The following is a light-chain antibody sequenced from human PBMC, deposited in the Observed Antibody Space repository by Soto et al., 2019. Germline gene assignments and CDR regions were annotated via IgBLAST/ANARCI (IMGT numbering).Light chain of an antibody. CDR3: QQRSNWPPFT. Sequence: EIVLTQSPATLSLSPGERATLSCRASQSVSSYLAWYQQKPGQAPRLLIYDASNRATGIPARFSGSGSGTAFPFPISSLEPEDFALYYCQQRSNWPPFTFGPGTKVDI. J-gene: IGKJ3*01. CDR1: QSVSSY. CDR2: DAS. V-gene: IGKV3-11*01.